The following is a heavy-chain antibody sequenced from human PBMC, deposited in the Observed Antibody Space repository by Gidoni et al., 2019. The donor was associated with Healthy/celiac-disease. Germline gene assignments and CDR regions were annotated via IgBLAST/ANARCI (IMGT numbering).Heavy chain of an antibody. J-gene: IGHJ4*02. D-gene: IGHD2-15*01. CDR2: ISYDGSNK. CDR1: GFTFSRYG. V-gene: IGHV3-30*18. Sequence: QVQLVEAGGGVVQPGRSLRLSCAASGFTFSRYGLHWVRQAPGKGLEWVAVISYDGSNKYYADSVKGRFTISRDNSKNTLYLQMNSLRAEDTAVYYCANGEYCSGGSCYSDLIDYWGQGTLVTVSS. CDR3: ANGEYCSGGSCYSDLIDY.